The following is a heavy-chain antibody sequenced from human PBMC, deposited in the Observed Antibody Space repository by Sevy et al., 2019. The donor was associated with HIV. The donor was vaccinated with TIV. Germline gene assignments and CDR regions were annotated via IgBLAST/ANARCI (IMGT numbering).Heavy chain of an antibody. V-gene: IGHV3-30*02. CDR1: GFSLTTSD. J-gene: IGHJ6*02. CDR3: ARGRKTTEEWLEELDYYYGLDV. CDR2: VRNDGSNK. Sequence: GGSLRLSCAASGFSLTTSDMHWVRQAPGKGLEWVAYVRNDGSNKYYADSVRDRFTISRDNAKDTLYLQMNSLRDEDTAIYYCARGRKTTEEWLEELDYYYGLDVWGQGTTVTVSS. D-gene: IGHD2-8*01.